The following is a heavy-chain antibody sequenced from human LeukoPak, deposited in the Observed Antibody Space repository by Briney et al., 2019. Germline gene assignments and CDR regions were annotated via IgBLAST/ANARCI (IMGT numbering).Heavy chain of an antibody. Sequence: ASVKVSCKASGYTFTSYDINWVRQAPGQGLEWMGWISAYNGNTNYAQKLQGRVTMTTDTSTSTAYMELRSLRSDDTAVYYCARDRRSVGYCSSTSCQDDYWGQGTLVTVSS. D-gene: IGHD2-2*01. J-gene: IGHJ4*02. CDR2: ISAYNGNT. V-gene: IGHV1-18*01. CDR1: GYTFTSYD. CDR3: ARDRRSVGYCSSTSCQDDY.